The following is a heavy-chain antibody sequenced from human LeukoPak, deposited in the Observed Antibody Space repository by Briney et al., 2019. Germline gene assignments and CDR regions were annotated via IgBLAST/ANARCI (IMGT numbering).Heavy chain of an antibody. CDR1: GGTFSSYA. Sequence: ASVKVSCQASGGTFSSYAISWVRQAPGQGLEWMGWISAYNGNTNYAQKLQGRVTMTTDTSTSTAYMELRSLRSEDTAVYYCARVHYYGSGGTFDYWGQGTLVTVSS. CDR3: ARVHYYGSGGTFDY. CDR2: ISAYNGNT. V-gene: IGHV1-18*01. J-gene: IGHJ4*02. D-gene: IGHD3-10*01.